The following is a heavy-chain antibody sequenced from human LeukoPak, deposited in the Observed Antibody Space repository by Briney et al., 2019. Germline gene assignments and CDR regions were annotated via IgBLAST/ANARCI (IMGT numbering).Heavy chain of an antibody. V-gene: IGHV3-15*01. Sequence: PGGSLRLSCAASGFTFSNAWMNWVRQAPGKGLEWVGRVKSKFNAGTTDYAAPVKGRFTISRDDSKSIAYLQMNSLKTEDTAVYYCTRDGYSYGSDYWGQGTLVTVSS. CDR3: TRDGYSYGSDY. CDR1: GFTFSNAW. CDR2: VKSKFNAGTT. J-gene: IGHJ4*02. D-gene: IGHD5-18*01.